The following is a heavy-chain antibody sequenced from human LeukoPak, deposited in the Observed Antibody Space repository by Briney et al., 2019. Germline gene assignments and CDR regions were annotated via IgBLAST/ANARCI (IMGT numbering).Heavy chain of an antibody. CDR3: ARPAYYYDSSGAGARGYWYFDL. CDR2: ISSSSSDI. D-gene: IGHD3-22*01. CDR1: GFTLRSYS. Sequence: GRSLRLPCAVSGFTLRSYSMNWVRQAPGKGLEWVSYISSSSSDIFYADSAKGRFTISRDNAENSLYLQMNSLRDEVTAVYCCARPAYYYDSSGAGARGYWYFDLWGRGTLVTVSS. V-gene: IGHV3-21*01. J-gene: IGHJ2*01.